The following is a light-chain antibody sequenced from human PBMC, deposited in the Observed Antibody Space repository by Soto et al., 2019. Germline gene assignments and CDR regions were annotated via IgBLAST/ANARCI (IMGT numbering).Light chain of an antibody. CDR2: RNN. V-gene: IGLV1-47*01. Sequence: QSVLTQPPSASGTPWQRVTISCSGSSSNIGSNYVYWYQQLPGTAPKLLIYRNNQRPSGVPDRFSGSKSGTSASLAISGLRSEDEADYYCAAWDDSLSARYVFGTGTKLTVL. CDR3: AAWDDSLSARYV. J-gene: IGLJ1*01. CDR1: SSNIGSNY.